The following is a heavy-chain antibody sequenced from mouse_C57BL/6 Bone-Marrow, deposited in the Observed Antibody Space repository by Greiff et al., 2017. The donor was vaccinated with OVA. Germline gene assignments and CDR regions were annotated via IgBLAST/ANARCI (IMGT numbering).Heavy chain of an antibody. J-gene: IGHJ4*01. CDR3: AREADSSYAMDY. V-gene: IGHV1-55*01. Sequence: VQLQQPGAELVKPGASVKMSCKASGYTFTSYWITWVKQRPGQGLEWIGDIYPGSGSNNYNEQFKSKATMTVDTSSSTAYMQLSSLTSADSAVYYCAREADSSYAMDYWGQGTSVTVSS. D-gene: IGHD3-2*01. CDR1: GYTFTSYW. CDR2: IYPGSGSN.